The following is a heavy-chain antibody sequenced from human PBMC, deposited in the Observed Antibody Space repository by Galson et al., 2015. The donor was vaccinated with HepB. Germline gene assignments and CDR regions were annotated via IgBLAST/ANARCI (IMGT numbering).Heavy chain of an antibody. CDR2: ISGSGGST. D-gene: IGHD2-2*03. J-gene: IGHJ4*02. CDR3: AKEFGYCSSTSCSYFDY. CDR1: GFTFSSSA. Sequence: SLRLSCAASGFTFSSSAMSWVRQAPGKGLEWVSAISGSGGSTSYADSVKGRFTISRDNSKNTLYLQMNSLRAEDTAVYYCAKEFGYCSSTSCSYFDYWGQGTLVTVSS. V-gene: IGHV3-23*01.